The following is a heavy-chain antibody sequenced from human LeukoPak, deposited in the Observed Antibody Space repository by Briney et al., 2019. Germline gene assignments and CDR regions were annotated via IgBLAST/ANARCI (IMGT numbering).Heavy chain of an antibody. Sequence: PSETLSLTCTVSGGSISSTSYYWGWIRQPPGKRLEWIGTIYFTGSTYYNPSLKSRVTISVDTSKNQFSLKLSSVIAADMAVYYCARELEIGHTEDGEVWFDPWGQGTLVTVSS. D-gene: IGHD5-24*01. V-gene: IGHV4-39*07. CDR2: IYFTGST. CDR1: GGSISSTSYY. CDR3: ARELEIGHTEDGEVWFDP. J-gene: IGHJ5*02.